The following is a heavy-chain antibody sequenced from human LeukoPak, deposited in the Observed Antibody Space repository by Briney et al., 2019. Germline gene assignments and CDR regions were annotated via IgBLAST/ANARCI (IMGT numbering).Heavy chain of an antibody. V-gene: IGHV1-69*04. CDR1: GGTFSTYA. Sequence: AASVKVSCKASGGTFSTYAISWVRQAPGQGLEWMGRIIPIIGIANYAQKFQDRVTITADTSTSTAYIELSSLTYDDTAIYYCARAGPRGFGEFPFDYWGQGTLVTVSS. CDR2: IIPIIGIA. J-gene: IGHJ4*02. CDR3: ARAGPRGFGEFPFDY. D-gene: IGHD3-10*01.